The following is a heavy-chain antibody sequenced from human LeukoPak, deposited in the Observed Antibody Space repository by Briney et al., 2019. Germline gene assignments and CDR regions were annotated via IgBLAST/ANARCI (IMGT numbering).Heavy chain of an antibody. Sequence: ASVKVSCKASGYTFTDYYMHWVRQAPGQGPEWMGWINPNSGDTNYAQKFQGRVTLTRDTSISTAYMDLSRLTSDDTAVYYCARGRNIEMTTMSGGSDYWGQGTLVTVSS. CDR2: INPNSGDT. J-gene: IGHJ4*02. CDR3: ARGRNIEMTTMSGGSDY. D-gene: IGHD5-24*01. V-gene: IGHV1-2*02. CDR1: GYTFTDYY.